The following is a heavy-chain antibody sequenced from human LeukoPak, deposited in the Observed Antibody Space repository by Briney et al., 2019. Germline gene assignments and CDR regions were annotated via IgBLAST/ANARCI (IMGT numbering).Heavy chain of an antibody. D-gene: IGHD6-19*01. V-gene: IGHV4-59*01. CDR3: AREAGLGAFDI. J-gene: IGHJ3*02. CDR1: GGSISSYY. CDR2: IYYSRST. Sequence: PSETLSLTCTVSGGSISSYYWSWIRQPPGKGLEWIGYIYYSRSTNYNPSLKSRVTISVDTSKNQFSLKLSSVTAADTAVYYCAREAGLGAFDIWGQGTMVTVSS.